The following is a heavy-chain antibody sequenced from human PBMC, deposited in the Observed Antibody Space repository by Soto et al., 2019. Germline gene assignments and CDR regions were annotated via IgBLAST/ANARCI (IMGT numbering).Heavy chain of an antibody. CDR2: VNPILSMS. Sequence: QVQLVQSGAEVKRPGSSVKVSCKASGDTFSFYSINWVRQAPGLGLEWMGRVNPILSMSNYAQRFQGRVTSTADKSTSTAYMELSGLSSEDTAMYYCATSYGSGYRAFDYWGQGALVTVSS. D-gene: IGHD3-10*01. V-gene: IGHV1-69*04. CDR1: GDTFSFYS. CDR3: ATSYGSGYRAFDY. J-gene: IGHJ4*02.